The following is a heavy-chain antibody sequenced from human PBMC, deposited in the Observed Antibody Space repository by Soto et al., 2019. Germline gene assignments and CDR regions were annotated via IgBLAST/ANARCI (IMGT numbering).Heavy chain of an antibody. Sequence: QVQLVQSGGGVVQPGRSLRLSCAASGFDFNTYGLHWVRQAPGKGLEWVAGISFDGGNQYYADSVKGRFTISRDKSNTTLYLQMNSLGAEDTATYYCAKDSSVTAAGSGGGFDPWGQGTLVIVSS. V-gene: IGHV3-30*18. CDR3: AKDSSVTAAGSGGGFDP. CDR1: GFDFNTYG. J-gene: IGHJ5*02. D-gene: IGHD6-13*01. CDR2: ISFDGGNQ.